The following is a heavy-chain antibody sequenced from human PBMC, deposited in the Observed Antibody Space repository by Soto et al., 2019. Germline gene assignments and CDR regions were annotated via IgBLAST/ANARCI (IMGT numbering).Heavy chain of an antibody. J-gene: IGHJ6*03. CDR1: GYTFTSYA. Sequence: ASVKVSCKASGYTFTSYAMHWVRQAPGQRLEWMGWINAGNGNTKYSQKFQGRVTITRDTSASTAYMELSSLRSEDTAVYYCARDLPATAWGAQTTYYYYYMDVWGKGTTVTVSS. V-gene: IGHV1-3*01. CDR3: ARDLPATAWGAQTTYYYYYMDV. D-gene: IGHD3-16*01. CDR2: INAGNGNT.